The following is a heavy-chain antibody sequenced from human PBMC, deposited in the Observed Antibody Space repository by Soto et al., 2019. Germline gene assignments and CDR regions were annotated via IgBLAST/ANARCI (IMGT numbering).Heavy chain of an antibody. Sequence: SETLSLTCAVYGGSFSGYYWSWIRQPPGKGLEWIGEINHSGSTNYNPSLKSRVTISVDTSKNQFSLKLSSVTAADTAVYYCARRRPYGYLPYYYYYMDVWGKGTTVTVSS. J-gene: IGHJ6*03. D-gene: IGHD4-17*01. V-gene: IGHV4-34*01. CDR2: INHSGST. CDR3: ARRRPYGYLPYYYYYMDV. CDR1: GGSFSGYY.